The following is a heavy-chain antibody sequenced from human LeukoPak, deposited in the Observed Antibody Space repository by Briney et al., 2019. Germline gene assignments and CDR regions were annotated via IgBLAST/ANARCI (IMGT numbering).Heavy chain of an antibody. J-gene: IGHJ6*03. CDR2: IYHSGST. CDR3: ARHVSARGVIIGTYYYYMDV. V-gene: IGHV4-38-2*02. Sequence: SETLSLTCTVSGYSISSGYYWGWIRQPPGKGLEWIGSIYHSGSTYYNPSLKSRVTISVDTSKNQFSLKLSSVTAADTAVYYCARHVSARGVIIGTYYYYMDVWGKGTTVTISS. CDR1: GYSISSGYY. D-gene: IGHD3-10*01.